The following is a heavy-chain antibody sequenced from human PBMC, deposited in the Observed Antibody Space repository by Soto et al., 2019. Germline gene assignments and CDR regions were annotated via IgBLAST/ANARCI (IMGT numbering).Heavy chain of an antibody. D-gene: IGHD6-19*01. CDR1: GASISSSNW. CDR3: ARDFLVAGSYYYYAMDF. Sequence: SETLSLTCTVSGASISSSNWWSWVRQPPGKGLEWIGEIFHSGSTSYNPSLQSRVTMSVDKSKNQFSLKLSSVTAADTAVYFCARDFLVAGSYYYYAMDFWGQGTTVTVS. J-gene: IGHJ6*01. CDR2: IFHSGST. V-gene: IGHV4-4*02.